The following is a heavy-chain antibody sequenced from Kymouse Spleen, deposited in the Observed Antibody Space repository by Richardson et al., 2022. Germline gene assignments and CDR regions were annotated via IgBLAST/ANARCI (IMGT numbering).Heavy chain of an antibody. Sequence: QVQLQQWGAGLLKPSETLSLTCAVYGGSFSGYYWSWIRQPPGKGLEWIGEINHSGSTNYNPSLKSRVTISVDTSKNQFSLKLSSVTAADTAVYYCARGRGAAAGNYGMDVWGQGTTVTVSS. D-gene: IGHD6-13*01. CDR3: ARGRGAAAGNYGMDV. J-gene: IGHJ6*02. CDR1: GGSFSGYY. CDR2: INHSGST. V-gene: IGHV4-34*01.